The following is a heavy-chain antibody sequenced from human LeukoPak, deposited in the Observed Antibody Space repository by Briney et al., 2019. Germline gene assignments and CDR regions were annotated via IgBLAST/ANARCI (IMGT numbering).Heavy chain of an antibody. CDR2: ISAYNGNT. CDR3: ARDRGYYDSSGYFFGDPYGMDV. Sequence: ASVKVSCKTSGYTFTSHGLSWVRQAPGQGLEWMGWISAYNGNTNYAQKLQGRVTMTTDTSTSTAYMELRSLRSDDTAVYYCARDRGYYDSSGYFFGDPYGMDVWGQGTTVTVSS. V-gene: IGHV1-18*01. D-gene: IGHD3-22*01. CDR1: GYTFTSHG. J-gene: IGHJ6*02.